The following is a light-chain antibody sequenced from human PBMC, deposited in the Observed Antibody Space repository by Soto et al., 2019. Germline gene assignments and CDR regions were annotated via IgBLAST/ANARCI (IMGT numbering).Light chain of an antibody. CDR1: QSVRNTY. CDR3: QQYGESPPT. Sequence: EIVLTQSPGTLSLSAGERATLSCRASQSVRNTYVAWYQQKPGQAPRLLVSGASSRATGIPDRYSGSGSGTDFTLTINRLEPEDFAVYFCQQYGESPPTFGGGTKVEIK. J-gene: IGKJ4*01. CDR2: GAS. V-gene: IGKV3-20*01.